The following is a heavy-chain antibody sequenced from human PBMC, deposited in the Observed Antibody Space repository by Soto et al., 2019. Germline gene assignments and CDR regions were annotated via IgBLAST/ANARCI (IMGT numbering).Heavy chain of an antibody. J-gene: IGHJ4*02. Sequence: QVQLVQSGAAVKKPRSSVKVSCKASGGTFSSYTISWVRQAPGQGLEWMGRIIPILGIPNYAQQFQGRVTSAADKSTRTTDMEPSSLRSEDTAEYYCAIEGDWNHVGYFDYWGQGTLVTVS. CDR3: AIEGDWNHVGYFDY. V-gene: IGHV1-69*08. CDR2: IIPILGIP. D-gene: IGHD1-1*01. CDR1: GGTFSSYT.